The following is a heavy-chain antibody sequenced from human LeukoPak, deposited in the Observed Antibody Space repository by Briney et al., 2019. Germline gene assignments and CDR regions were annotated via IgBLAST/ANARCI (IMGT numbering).Heavy chain of an antibody. V-gene: IGHV3-23*01. J-gene: IGHJ6*03. Sequence: GGSLRLSCAASGFTFSSYAMSWVRQAPGKGLEWVSAISGSGGSTYYADSVKGRFTISRDNSKNTLYLQMNSLSAEDTGVYYCAKDPLAAAGTAYYYYMDVWGKGTTVTVSS. CDR2: ISGSGGST. CDR3: AKDPLAAAGTAYYYYMDV. D-gene: IGHD6-13*01. CDR1: GFTFSSYA.